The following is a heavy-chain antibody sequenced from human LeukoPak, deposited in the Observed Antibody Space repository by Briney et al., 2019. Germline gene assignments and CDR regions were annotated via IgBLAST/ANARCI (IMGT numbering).Heavy chain of an antibody. CDR2: ISHSGST. V-gene: IGHV4-34*01. J-gene: IGHJ5*02. D-gene: IGHD7-27*01. CDR1: GGSLSGNF. Sequence: PSETLSLTCAVYGGSLSGNFWSWIRQPPGKGLEWIGEISHSGSTNYSPSLKSRLTISVDTSKNQFSLKLSSVTAADTAVYYCARGPGWFDPWGQGTLVTVSS. CDR3: ARGPGWFDP.